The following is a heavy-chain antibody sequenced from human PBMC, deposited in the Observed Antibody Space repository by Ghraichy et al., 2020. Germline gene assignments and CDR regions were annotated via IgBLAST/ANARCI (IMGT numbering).Heavy chain of an antibody. Sequence: GESLRLSCAASGFTFSGSAMHWVRQASGKGLEWVGRIRSKANSYATAYAASVKGRFTISRDDSKNTAYLQMNSLKTEDTAVYYCTTPLDGGIRTNVDYWGQGTLVTVS. CDR1: GFTFSGSA. CDR2: IRSKANSYAT. J-gene: IGHJ4*02. V-gene: IGHV3-73*01. CDR3: TTPLDGGIRTNVDY. D-gene: IGHD3/OR15-3a*01.